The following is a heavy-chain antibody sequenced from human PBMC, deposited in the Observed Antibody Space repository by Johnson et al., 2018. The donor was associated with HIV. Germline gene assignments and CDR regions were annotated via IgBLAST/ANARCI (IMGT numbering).Heavy chain of an antibody. J-gene: IGHJ3*02. Sequence: EMQLVESGGGLVQPGGSLRLSCAASGFTVSSNYMSWVRQAPGKGLEWVSVIYSGGKTYYADSVKGRFTISRDNSKNTLYLQMNSLKAEDTAVNYCVSSGCQRCAFDIWGQGTMVTVSS. D-gene: IGHD6-19*01. CDR3: VSSGCQRCAFDI. CDR2: IYSGGKT. V-gene: IGHV3-66*01. CDR1: GFTVSSNY.